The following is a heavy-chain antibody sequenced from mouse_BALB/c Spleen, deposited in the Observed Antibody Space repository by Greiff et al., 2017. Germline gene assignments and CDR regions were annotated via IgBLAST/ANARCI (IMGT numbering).Heavy chain of an antibody. V-gene: IGHV6-6*02. CDR3: TTWYYGGYAMDY. J-gene: IGHJ4*01. Sequence: EVKVEESGGGLVQPGGSMKLSCVASGFTFSNYWMNWVRQSPEKGLEWVAEIRLKSNNYATHYAESVKGRFTISRDDSKSSVYLQMNNLRAEDTGIYYCTTWYYGGYAMDYWGQGTSVTVSS. D-gene: IGHD1-1*01. CDR1: GFTFSNYW. CDR2: IRLKSNNYAT.